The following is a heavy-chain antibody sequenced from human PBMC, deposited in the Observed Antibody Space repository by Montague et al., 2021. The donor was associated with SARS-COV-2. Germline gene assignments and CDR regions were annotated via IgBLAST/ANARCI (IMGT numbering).Heavy chain of an antibody. CDR1: GGSISSNSHY. J-gene: IGHJ6*03. D-gene: IGHD3-3*01. CDR2: LCDSGNT. CDR3: ARHSGDYTIFGVVIYYMDV. Sequence: SETLSLTCTVSGGSISSNSHYWICLRQPPGMGLIGIVRLCDSGNTNYNPSIKSRITIAVYTSKNQFSLKLSSVTAADTAVFYCARHSGDYTIFGVVIYYMDVWGKGTTVTVSS. V-gene: IGHV4-39*01.